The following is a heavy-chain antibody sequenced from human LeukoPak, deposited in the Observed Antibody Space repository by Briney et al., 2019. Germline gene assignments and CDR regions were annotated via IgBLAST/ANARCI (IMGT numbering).Heavy chain of an antibody. CDR3: ARARKTAAGITY. CDR2: IYYSGST. V-gene: IGHV4-59*01. Sequence: SETLSLTCTVSGGSISSYYWSWIRQPPGKGLEWIGYIYYSGSTNYNPSLKSRVTISVDTSKNQFSLKLSSVTAADTAVYYCARARKTAAGITYWGQGTLVTVSS. CDR1: GGSISSYY. D-gene: IGHD6-13*01. J-gene: IGHJ4*02.